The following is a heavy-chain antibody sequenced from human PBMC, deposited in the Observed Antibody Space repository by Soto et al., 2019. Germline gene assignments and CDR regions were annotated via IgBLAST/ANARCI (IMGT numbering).Heavy chain of an antibody. CDR1: GXTFTSYG. J-gene: IGHJ4*02. D-gene: IGHD1-26*01. Sequence: GASVKVSCKASGXTFTSYGISWVRQAPGQGLEWMGWISAYNGNTNYAQKLQGGVTMTTDTSTSTAYMELRSLRSDDTAVYYCARDLSSGSYPYYFDYWGQGTLVTVSS. CDR2: ISAYNGNT. CDR3: ARDLSSGSYPYYFDY. V-gene: IGHV1-18*01.